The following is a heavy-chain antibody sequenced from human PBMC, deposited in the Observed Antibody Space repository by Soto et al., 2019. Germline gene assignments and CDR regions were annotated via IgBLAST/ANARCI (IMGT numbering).Heavy chain of an antibody. Sequence: GASVKVSCKASGGTFSSYAISWVRQAPGQGLEWMGGIIPIFGTANYAQKFQGRVTITADESTSTAYMELSSVTAADTAVYYCARPAAERSHYYYGMDVWGQGTTVTVSS. J-gene: IGHJ6*02. V-gene: IGHV1-69*13. D-gene: IGHD6-13*01. CDR2: IIPIFGTA. CDR1: GGTFSSYA. CDR3: ARPAAERSHYYYGMDV.